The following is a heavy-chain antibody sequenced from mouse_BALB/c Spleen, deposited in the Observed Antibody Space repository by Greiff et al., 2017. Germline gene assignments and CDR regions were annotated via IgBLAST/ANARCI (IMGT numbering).Heavy chain of an antibody. CDR1: GYTFSSYW. CDR3: ARGGAYYGSRGYYFDY. V-gene: IGHV1-9*01. CDR2: ILPGSGST. J-gene: IGHJ2*01. D-gene: IGHD1-1*01. Sequence: QVQLKESGAELMKPGASVKISCKATGYTFSSYWIEWVKQRPGHGLEWIGEILPGSGSTNYNEKFKGKATFTADTSSNTAYMQLSSLTSEDSAVYYCARGGAYYGSRGYYFDYWGQGTTLTVSS.